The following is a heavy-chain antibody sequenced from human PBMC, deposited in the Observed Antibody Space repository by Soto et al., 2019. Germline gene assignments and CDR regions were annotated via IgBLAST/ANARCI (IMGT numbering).Heavy chain of an antibody. CDR1: GLIFDNAW. CDR2: IKSKSEGETT. Sequence: VQLVESGGGVVQPGGSLRLSCAASGLIFDNAWMSWVRQAPGKGLEGVGRIKSKSEGETTDYAAPVKGRFTISRDASKHTLNMQMNRVKFEDTVVYFCTTGKSTITSYWGQGTPVSVSS. V-gene: IGHV3-15*01. D-gene: IGHD5-12*01. CDR3: TTGKSTITSY. J-gene: IGHJ4*02.